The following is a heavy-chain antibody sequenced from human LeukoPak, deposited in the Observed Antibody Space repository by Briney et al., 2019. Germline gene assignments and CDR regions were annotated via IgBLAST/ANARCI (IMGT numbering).Heavy chain of an antibody. J-gene: IGHJ6*03. CDR2: ISVYNDNT. CDR1: GYTFTNYG. V-gene: IGHV1-18*01. Sequence: ASVKVSCKASGYTFTNYGIHWVRQAPGQGLEWMGWISVYNDNTNYAQKLQGRVTMTTDTSTSTAYMELRSLRSDDTAVYYCARDIGYCTNGVCYPSYYYYMDVWGKGTTVTVSS. D-gene: IGHD2-8*01. CDR3: ARDIGYCTNGVCYPSYYYYMDV.